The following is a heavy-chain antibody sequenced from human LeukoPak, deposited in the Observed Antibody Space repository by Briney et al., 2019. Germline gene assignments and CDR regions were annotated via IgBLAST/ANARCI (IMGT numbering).Heavy chain of an antibody. CDR3: ARGDRLYGYSSSFLDY. V-gene: IGHV1-8*01. D-gene: IGHD6-6*01. Sequence: ASVKVSCKASGYTFTSYDINWVRQATGQGLEWMGWMNPNSGNTGYAQKFQGRVTMTRNTSISTAYMELSSLRSEDTAVYYCARGDRLYGYSSSFLDYWGQGTLVTVSS. CDR2: MNPNSGNT. J-gene: IGHJ4*02. CDR1: GYTFTSYD.